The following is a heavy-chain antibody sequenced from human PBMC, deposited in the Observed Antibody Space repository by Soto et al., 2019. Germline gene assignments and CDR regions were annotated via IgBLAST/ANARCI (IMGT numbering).Heavy chain of an antibody. D-gene: IGHD2-15*01. CDR2: ISGSSGTI. Sequence: GGSLRLSCAASGFTFSTYAMHWVRQAPGQGLEWVSLISGSSGTIYYADSVKGRFTISRDNSRNTVYLQMNSLRAGDTAIYYCAKFRGYCSGGCFPDYWGQGTLVTVSS. CDR1: GFTFSTYA. CDR3: AKFRGYCSGGCFPDY. J-gene: IGHJ4*02. V-gene: IGHV3-23*01.